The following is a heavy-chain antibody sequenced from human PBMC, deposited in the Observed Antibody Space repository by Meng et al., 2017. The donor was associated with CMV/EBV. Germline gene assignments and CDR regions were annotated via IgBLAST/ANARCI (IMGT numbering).Heavy chain of an antibody. V-gene: IGHV3-15*01. J-gene: IGHJ4*02. D-gene: IGHD3-10*01. Sequence: GESLKISCAASGFTFSIYGLHWVRQAPGKGLEWVGRIKSKTDGGTTDYAAPVKGRFTISRDDSKNTLYLQMNSLKTEDTAVYYCTTDQGSFDWGQGTLVTVSS. CDR1: GFTFSIYG. CDR3: TTDQGSFD. CDR2: IKSKTDGGTT.